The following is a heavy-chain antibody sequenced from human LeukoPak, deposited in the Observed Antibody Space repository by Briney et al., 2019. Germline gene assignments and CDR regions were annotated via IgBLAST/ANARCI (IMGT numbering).Heavy chain of an antibody. V-gene: IGHV1-69*04. CDR2: IIPILGIA. D-gene: IGHD3-22*01. J-gene: IGHJ5*02. CDR1: GGTFSSYT. Sequence: SVKVSCKASGGTFSSYTISWVRQAPGQRLEWMGRIIPILGIANYAQKFQGRVTITADKSTSTAYMELSSLRSEDTAVYYCAREKEYYYDSSGPTDWFDPWGQGTLVTVSS. CDR3: AREKEYYYDSSGPTDWFDP.